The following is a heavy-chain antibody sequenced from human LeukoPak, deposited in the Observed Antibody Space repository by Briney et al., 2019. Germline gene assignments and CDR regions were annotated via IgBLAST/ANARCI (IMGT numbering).Heavy chain of an antibody. CDR2: INPRDGST. J-gene: IGHJ4*02. V-gene: IGHV1-46*01. D-gene: IGHD2-21*01. CDR3: ARDPNTHIHY. Sequence: ASVKVSCKASGFTFTTYYMHWVRQAPGHGLEGMGIINPRDGSTTYAQKFQGRVTMTRDTSTSTVYMELSGLRSEDTAVYYCARDPNTHIHYWGQGTLVTVSS. CDR1: GFTFTTYY.